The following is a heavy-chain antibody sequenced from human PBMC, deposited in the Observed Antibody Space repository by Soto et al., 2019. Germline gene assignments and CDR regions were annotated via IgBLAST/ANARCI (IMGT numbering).Heavy chain of an antibody. CDR1: EFTFSSYW. CDR2: IRQNRSKI. D-gene: IGHD3-22*01. J-gene: IGHJ4*02. V-gene: IGHV3-7*02. Sequence: GGSLRLSCVASEFTFSSYWMNWVRQAPGKGLEWVAYIRQNRSKIYYVDSVKGRFTISRDNAKNSLYLQMNSLRAEVTAVYYCARVVISGSYLDYWGQGTLVTVSS. CDR3: ARVVISGSYLDY.